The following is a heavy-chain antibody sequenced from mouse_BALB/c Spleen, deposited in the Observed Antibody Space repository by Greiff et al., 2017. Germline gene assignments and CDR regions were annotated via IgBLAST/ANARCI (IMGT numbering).Heavy chain of an antibody. CDR1: GFTFSSYG. V-gene: IGHV5-6-3*01. CDR2: INSNGGST. J-gene: IGHJ2*01. Sequence: EVQRVESGGGLVQPGGSLKLSCAASGFTFSSYGMSWVRQTPDKRLELVATINSNGGSTYYPDSVKGRFTISRDNAKNTLYLQMSSLKSEDTAMYYCARVGVYFDYWGQGTTLTVSS. CDR3: ARVGVYFDY.